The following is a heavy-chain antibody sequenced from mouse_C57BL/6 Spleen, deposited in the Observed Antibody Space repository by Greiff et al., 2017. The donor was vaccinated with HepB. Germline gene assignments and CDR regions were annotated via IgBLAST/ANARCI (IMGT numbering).Heavy chain of an antibody. V-gene: IGHV1-81*01. CDR2: IYPRSGNT. CDR3: AQDRGLLYAMDY. D-gene: IGHD2-10*01. Sequence: VKLVESGAELARPGASVKLSCKASGYTFTSYGISWVKQRTGQGLEWIGEIYPRSGNTYYNEKFKGKATLTADKSSSTAYMELRSLTSEDSAVYFCAQDRGLLYAMDYWGQGTSVTVSS. J-gene: IGHJ4*01. CDR1: GYTFTSYG.